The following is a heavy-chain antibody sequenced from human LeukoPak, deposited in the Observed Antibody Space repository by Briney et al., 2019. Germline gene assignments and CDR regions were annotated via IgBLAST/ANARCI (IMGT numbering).Heavy chain of an antibody. Sequence: PGGSLRLSCRVSGFTFNTYWMHWVRQAPGKGLVWVSRMNNDGRVISYADSVKGRFTISRDNAKNTLYLQMNSLRAEDTAVYYCAREFEATGFWALDYWGQGTLVTASS. D-gene: IGHD3-16*01. CDR3: AREFEATGFWALDY. CDR2: MNNDGRVI. CDR1: GFTFNTYW. J-gene: IGHJ4*02. V-gene: IGHV3-74*01.